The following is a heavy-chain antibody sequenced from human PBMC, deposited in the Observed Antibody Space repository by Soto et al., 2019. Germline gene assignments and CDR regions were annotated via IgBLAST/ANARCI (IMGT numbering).Heavy chain of an antibody. V-gene: IGHV4-38-2*01. CDR1: GSSTSSGYY. D-gene: IGHD6-13*01. CDR3: ARSLFTSSWFAGD. CDR2: IYHSGTT. Sequence: SETLSLTCGVSGSSTSSGYYRGWFRQPPGKGLEWIGSIYHSGTTYYNPSLESRVTISLDTSENGFSLKLTSVTAADTAVYFCARSLFTSSWFAGDWGQGSLVTVSS. J-gene: IGHJ4*02.